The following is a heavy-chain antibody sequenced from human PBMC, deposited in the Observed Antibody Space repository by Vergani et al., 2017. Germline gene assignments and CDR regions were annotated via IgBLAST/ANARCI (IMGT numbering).Heavy chain of an antibody. CDR1: GFMFSNYG. J-gene: IGHJ3*02. V-gene: IGHV3-7*01. CDR3: AGPYSPGDYDAFDI. Sequence: EVQLVESGGGVVQPGGSLRLSCAASGFMFSNYGMNWVRQAPGKGLEWVAKIKQDGSEKYYVDSVRGRFTISRDNAKNSLYLQMNSLRAEDTAVYHCAGPYSPGDYDAFDIWGQGTMVIVSS. D-gene: IGHD4-17*01. CDR2: IKQDGSEK.